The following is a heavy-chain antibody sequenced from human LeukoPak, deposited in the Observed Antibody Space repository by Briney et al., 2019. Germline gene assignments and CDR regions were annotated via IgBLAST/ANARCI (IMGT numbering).Heavy chain of an antibody. CDR2: IYYSEST. CDR3: ARGYSGSYGRFDY. CDR1: GGSISSYY. J-gene: IGHJ4*02. D-gene: IGHD1-26*01. V-gene: IGHV4-59*01. Sequence: SETLSLTCTVSGGSISSYYWSWIRQPPGKGLEWIGYIYYSESTSYNPSLKSRVTISVDTSKNQFSLKLSSVTAADTAVYYCARGYSGSYGRFDYWGQGTLVTVSS.